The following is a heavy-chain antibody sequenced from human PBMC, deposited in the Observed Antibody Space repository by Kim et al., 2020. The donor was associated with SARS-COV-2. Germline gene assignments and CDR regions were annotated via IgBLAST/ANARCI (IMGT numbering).Heavy chain of an antibody. J-gene: IGHJ4*02. CDR2: MNPNRGDT. CDR1: GYTFTNYD. CDR3: ARDHGLATAGGY. V-gene: IGHV1-8*01. Sequence: ASVKVSCKASGYTFTNYDINWVRQASGQGLEWMARMNPNRGDTAFAQKFQGRLTMTSDTSINTAYMELRSLTSDDTAVYYCARDHGLATAGGYWGQGTLVTVSA. D-gene: IGHD6-13*01.